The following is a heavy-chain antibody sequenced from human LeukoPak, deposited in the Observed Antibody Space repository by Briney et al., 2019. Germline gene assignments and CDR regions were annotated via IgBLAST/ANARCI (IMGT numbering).Heavy chain of an antibody. V-gene: IGHV3-7*01. D-gene: IGHD4-17*01. CDR3: ARDDYGIEFYYSYFMDV. Sequence: GGSLRLSCAAPGFTFRYYGMTWVRHAPGKGVEWVANINQEGREKYYVDSVRGRFTISGDNAKNSLYLKMNSLRGEDTAVYYCARDDYGIEFYYSYFMDVWGKGTTVTVSS. CDR2: INQEGREK. CDR1: GFTFRYYG. J-gene: IGHJ6*03.